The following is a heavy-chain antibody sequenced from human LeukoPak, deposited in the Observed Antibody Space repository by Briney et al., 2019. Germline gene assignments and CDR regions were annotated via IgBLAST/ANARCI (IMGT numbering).Heavy chain of an antibody. CDR3: ARVARYYYDSSGTRKPFGY. J-gene: IGHJ4*02. Sequence: SVKVSCKASGGTFSSYAISWVRQAPGQGLEWMGRIIPILGIANYAQKFQGRVTITADKSTSTAYMELSSLRSEDTAVYYCARVARYYYDSSGTRKPFGYWGQGTLVTVSS. CDR1: GGTFSSYA. V-gene: IGHV1-69*04. CDR2: IIPILGIA. D-gene: IGHD3-22*01.